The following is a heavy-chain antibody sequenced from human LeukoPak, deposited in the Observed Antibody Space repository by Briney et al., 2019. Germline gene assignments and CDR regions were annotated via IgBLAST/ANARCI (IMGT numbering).Heavy chain of an antibody. Sequence: PSETLSLTCTVSGVSISSYYWSWIRQPPGNGLEWIGYVYYSGSTNYNSSLNSRVTISVDTSKNQFSLKLSSVTAADTAVYYCARLIYSYGSYFDYWGQGTLVTVSS. CDR2: VYYSGST. CDR3: ARLIYSYGSYFDY. D-gene: IGHD5-18*01. J-gene: IGHJ4*02. CDR1: GVSISSYY. V-gene: IGHV4-59*01.